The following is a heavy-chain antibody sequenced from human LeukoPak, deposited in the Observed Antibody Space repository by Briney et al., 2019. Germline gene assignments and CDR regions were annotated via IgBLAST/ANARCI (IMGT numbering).Heavy chain of an antibody. CDR2: IYYSGRT. V-gene: IGHV4-39*02. J-gene: IGHJ4*02. CDR1: GGSISSSSYY. D-gene: IGHD6-19*01. Sequence: PSETLSLTCSVSGGSISSSSYYWGWIRQPPGKGLEWIGSIYYSGRTYYNLSLKSRVTISVDTSKNQFSLKLSSVTAADSGVYYCARDLGYSSGWYEGGHFDFWGQGTLVTVSS. CDR3: ARDLGYSSGWYEGGHFDF.